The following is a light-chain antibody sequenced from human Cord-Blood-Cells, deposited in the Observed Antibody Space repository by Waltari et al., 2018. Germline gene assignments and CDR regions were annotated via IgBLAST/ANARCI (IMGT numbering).Light chain of an antibody. CDR1: SSDVGGYNY. CDR3: CSYAGSYTWV. V-gene: IGLV2-11*01. J-gene: IGLJ3*02. Sequence: QSALTQPRSVSGSPGQSVTISCTGTSSDVGGYNYVSWYQQHPGKVPKLMIYDVSKRPSGVPDCFSGSKSGNTASLTISGLQAEDEADYYCCSYAGSYTWVFGGGTKLTVL. CDR2: DVS.